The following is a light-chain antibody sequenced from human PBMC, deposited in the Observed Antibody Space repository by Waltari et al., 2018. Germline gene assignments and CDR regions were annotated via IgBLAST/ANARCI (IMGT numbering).Light chain of an antibody. Sequence: EIVLTQSPATLSLSPGERATLSCRASQSVTSYLAWYQKKPGQAPRLLIYDTSNRATGVPARFSGSGYGTDFTLTISSLEPEDFALYYCQQRSDQITFGGATKVEI. CDR1: QSVTSY. CDR2: DTS. V-gene: IGKV3-11*01. J-gene: IGKJ4*01. CDR3: QQRSDQIT.